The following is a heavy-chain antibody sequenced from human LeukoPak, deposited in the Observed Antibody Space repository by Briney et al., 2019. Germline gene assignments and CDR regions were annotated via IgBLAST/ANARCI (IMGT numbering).Heavy chain of an antibody. CDR2: FSYDGYT. J-gene: IGHJ4*02. V-gene: IGHV4-59*12. CDR1: GGSISPYR. CDR3: ARGPGYYYGSGSTD. Sequence: SETLSLTCTVSGGSISPYRWNWVRQPPGKGLEWIGYFSYDGYTGYNPSLRSRVTVSLDTSKNQFSLKLSSVTAADTAVYYCARGPGYYYGSGSTDWGQGTLVTVSS. D-gene: IGHD3-10*01.